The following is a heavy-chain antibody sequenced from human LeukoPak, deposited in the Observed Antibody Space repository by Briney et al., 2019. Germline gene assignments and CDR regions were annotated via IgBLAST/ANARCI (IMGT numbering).Heavy chain of an antibody. V-gene: IGHV3-7*01. D-gene: IGHD3-16*01. CDR1: DFSFSDST. CDR2: MKEDGSDE. J-gene: IGHJ1*01. Sequence: GGSLRLSCAAFDFSFSDSTMSWVRQAAGKGLEWVAKMKEDGSDEKYVDSVKGRFTISRGNAKNSLYLQMNSLRPEDTAVYFCVVGGAGGGYFPNWGQGSLVIVSS. CDR3: VVGGAGGGYFPN.